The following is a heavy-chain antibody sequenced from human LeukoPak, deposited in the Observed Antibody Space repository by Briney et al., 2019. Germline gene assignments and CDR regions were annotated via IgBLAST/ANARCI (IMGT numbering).Heavy chain of an antibody. CDR1: GYSFTSYW. V-gene: IGHV5-51*01. CDR2: IYPGDSDT. J-gene: IGHJ4*02. Sequence: KLGESLKISCKGSGYSFTSYWIGWVRQIPGKGLEWMGIIYPGDSDTRYSPSFQGQVTISADKSISTAYLQWTSLKGSDTGMYYCARHAGYSSGWCREADYWGQGTLVTVSS. D-gene: IGHD6-19*01. CDR3: ARHAGYSSGWCREADY.